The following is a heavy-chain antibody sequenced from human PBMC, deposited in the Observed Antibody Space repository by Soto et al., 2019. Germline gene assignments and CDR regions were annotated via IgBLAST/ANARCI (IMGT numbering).Heavy chain of an antibody. CDR1: GFSFRSYS. CDR3: AKAQVPSPKGLWGSRTYYKYYFDY. Sequence: GGSLRLSCAASGFSFRSYSMSWVRQAPGKGLEWVSYISVSSGVIDYADSVKGRFTISRDNSKNTLYLEMNSLRAEDTAVYYCAKAQVPSPKGLWGSRTYYKYYFDYWGRGTLVTVSS. J-gene: IGHJ4*02. V-gene: IGHV3-23*01. CDR2: ISVSSGVI. D-gene: IGHD3-10*01.